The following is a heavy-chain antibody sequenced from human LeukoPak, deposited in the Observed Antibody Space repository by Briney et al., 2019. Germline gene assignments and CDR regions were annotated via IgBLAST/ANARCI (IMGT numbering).Heavy chain of an antibody. CDR3: AIDSGRYLGGYYYSMDV. Sequence: SVKVSCKASGGTFSSYPISWVRQAPGQGLEWMGGIIPIFDTANYAQKFQGRVTITADKSTHTANMELSSLRSEDTAVYYCAIDSGRYLGGYYYSMDVWGKGTTVIVSS. V-gene: IGHV1-69*06. D-gene: IGHD1-26*01. CDR2: IIPIFDTA. J-gene: IGHJ6*03. CDR1: GGTFSSYP.